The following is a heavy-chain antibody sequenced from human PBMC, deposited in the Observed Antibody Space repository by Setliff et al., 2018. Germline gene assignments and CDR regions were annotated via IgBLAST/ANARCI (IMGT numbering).Heavy chain of an antibody. V-gene: IGHV4-34*01. CDR2: INHSGST. CDR3: RFWSGYYKNDY. CDR1: GGSFSDYY. D-gene: IGHD3-3*01. J-gene: IGHJ4*02. Sequence: PSETLSLTCTVYGGSFSDYYWGWVRQPPGKGLEWIGEINHSGSTNYIPSLKSRLTISVDTSKNQFSLKLSSVTAADTAMYYCRFWSGYYKNDYWGQGTLGPSPQ.